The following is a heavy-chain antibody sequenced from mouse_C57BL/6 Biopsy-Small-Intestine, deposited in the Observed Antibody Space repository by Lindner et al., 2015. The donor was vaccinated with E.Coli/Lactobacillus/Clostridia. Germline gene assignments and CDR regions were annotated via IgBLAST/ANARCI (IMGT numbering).Heavy chain of an antibody. Sequence: VQLQESGPGLVKPGASVKISCKASGYTFTDYYINWVKQRPGRGLEWIGWIYPGSGNTKYNEKFKGKATLTVDTSSSTAYMQLSSLTSEDSAVYFCARPSRGAMDYWGQGTSVTVSS. CDR1: GYTFTDYY. J-gene: IGHJ4*01. CDR2: IYPGSGNT. V-gene: IGHV1-84*01. CDR3: ARPSRGAMDY.